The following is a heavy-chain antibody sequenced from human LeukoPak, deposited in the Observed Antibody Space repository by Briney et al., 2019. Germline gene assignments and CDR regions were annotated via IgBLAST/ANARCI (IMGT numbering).Heavy chain of an antibody. CDR2: IFPIFGTA. Sequence: GASVTVSFKASGGTFSSYAISWVRQAPGQGLEWMGGIFPIFGTANYAQKFQGRVTITADESTSTAYMELSSLRSEDTAVYYCARSPYSGYDFDYWGQGTLVTVSS. CDR1: GGTFSSYA. J-gene: IGHJ4*02. CDR3: ARSPYSGYDFDY. D-gene: IGHD5-12*01. V-gene: IGHV1-69*13.